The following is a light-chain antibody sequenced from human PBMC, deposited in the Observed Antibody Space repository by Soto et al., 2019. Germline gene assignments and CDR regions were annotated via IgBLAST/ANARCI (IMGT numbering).Light chain of an antibody. CDR3: QQSYST. J-gene: IGKJ5*01. CDR1: QSISSY. Sequence: DIQMTQAPSSLSASVGDRVTITCRASQSISSYLNWYQQKPGKAPKLLIYAASSLQSGVPSRFSGSGSGTDFTLTFSSPQPEDFATYYCQQSYSTFGQGTRLESK. CDR2: AAS. V-gene: IGKV1-39*01.